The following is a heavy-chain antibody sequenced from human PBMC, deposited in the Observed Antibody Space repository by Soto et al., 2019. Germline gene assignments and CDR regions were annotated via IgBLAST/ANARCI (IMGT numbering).Heavy chain of an antibody. CDR1: GLVFSEYY. CDR2: ISTGGIAI. J-gene: IGHJ4*02. CDR3: VRMTIVPLYFGH. V-gene: IGHV3-11*01. D-gene: IGHD3-10*01. Sequence: GGSLRLSCAASGLVFSEYYMSWVRQAPGKGLEWIAYISTGGIAIYYGDSVKGRFTISRDNAKNSLYLEMNSLRANDTAVYYCVRMTIVPLYFGHRGQVPVVTVSS.